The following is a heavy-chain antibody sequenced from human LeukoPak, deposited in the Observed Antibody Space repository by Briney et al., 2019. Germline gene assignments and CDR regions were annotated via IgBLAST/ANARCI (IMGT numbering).Heavy chain of an antibody. V-gene: IGHV3-11*01. D-gene: IGHD6-19*01. CDR2: ISSSGSTI. CDR3: ASNQWPKWYFDL. Sequence: GGSLRLSCAASGFTFSDYYMSWIRQAPGKGLEWVSYISSSGSTIYYADSVKGRFTISRDNAKNSLYLQMNSLRAEDTAVYYCASNQWPKWYFDLWGRGTLVTVSS. CDR1: GFTFSDYY. J-gene: IGHJ2*01.